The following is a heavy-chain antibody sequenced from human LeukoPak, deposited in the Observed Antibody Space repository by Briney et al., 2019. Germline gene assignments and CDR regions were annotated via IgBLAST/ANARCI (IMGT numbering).Heavy chain of an antibody. CDR1: GFTFSSYA. D-gene: IGHD3-9*01. CDR3: AKTLHWFFDI. Sequence: PGGSLRLSCAASGFTFSSYAMSWVRQAPGKGLEWVSAISGSGDSTYYADSVKGRFTISRDNSKNTLYLQMNSLRAEDTAIYYCAKTLHWFFDIWGQGTMVTVSS. J-gene: IGHJ3*02. V-gene: IGHV3-23*01. CDR2: ISGSGDST.